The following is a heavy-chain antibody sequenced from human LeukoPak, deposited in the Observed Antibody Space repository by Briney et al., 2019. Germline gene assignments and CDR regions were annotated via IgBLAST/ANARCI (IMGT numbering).Heavy chain of an antibody. CDR2: VPYSGTT. D-gene: IGHD2-2*01. CDR1: GGSISSSTYY. J-gene: IGHJ5*02. CDR3: ARETPAVRNNCFDP. V-gene: IGHV4-39*02. Sequence: SETLSLTCTVSGGSISSSTYYWGWVRQPPGKGLEWIGSVPYSGTTYYNTSLRSRVTISIDTSRNQFSLKVTSVTAADTAVYYCARETPAVRNNCFDPWGQGTLVTVSS.